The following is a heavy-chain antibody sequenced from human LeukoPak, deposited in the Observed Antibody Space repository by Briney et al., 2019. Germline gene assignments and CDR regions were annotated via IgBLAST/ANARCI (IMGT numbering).Heavy chain of an antibody. D-gene: IGHD6-13*01. CDR1: GFTFSSYA. CDR3: ARVGYSSSWSPSDY. CDR2: ISGSGGST. J-gene: IGHJ4*02. Sequence: GGSLRLSCAASGFTFSSYAVSWVRQAPGKGLEWVSAISGSGGSTYYADSVKGRFTISRDNSKNTLYLQMNSLRAEDTAVYYCARVGYSSSWSPSDYWGQGALVTVSS. V-gene: IGHV3-23*01.